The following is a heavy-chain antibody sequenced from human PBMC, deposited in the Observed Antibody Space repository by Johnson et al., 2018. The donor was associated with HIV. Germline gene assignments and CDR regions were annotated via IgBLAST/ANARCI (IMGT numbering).Heavy chain of an antibody. D-gene: IGHD5-12*01. V-gene: IGHV3-11*01. CDR1: GFTLDDYG. J-gene: IGHJ3*02. Sequence: VQLVESGGGVVRPGGSLRLSCAASGFTLDDYGMNWIRQAPGKGLEWVSYISSCGSTIYYADSVKGRFTVSGDNAKNSLYLQMNSLRAEDTAVYYCARVVAYDAFDIWGQGTMVTVSS. CDR2: ISSCGSTI. CDR3: ARVVAYDAFDI.